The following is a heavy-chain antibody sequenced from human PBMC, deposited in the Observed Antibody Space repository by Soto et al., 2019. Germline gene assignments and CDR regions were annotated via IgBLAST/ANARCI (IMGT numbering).Heavy chain of an antibody. Sequence: PSETLSLTCTVSGGSISSGGYYWSWIRQHPGKGLEWIGYIYHSGDTYYNPSLKSRVTISVDTSKNQFSLKLSSVTAADTAVYYCARTTYYYGSRFEPWGQGTLVTVSS. CDR1: GGSISSGGYY. J-gene: IGHJ5*02. CDR3: ARTTYYYGSRFEP. V-gene: IGHV4-31*03. D-gene: IGHD3-10*01. CDR2: IYHSGDT.